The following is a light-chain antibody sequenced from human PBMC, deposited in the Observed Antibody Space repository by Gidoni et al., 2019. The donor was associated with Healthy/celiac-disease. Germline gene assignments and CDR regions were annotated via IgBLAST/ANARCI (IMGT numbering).Light chain of an antibody. CDR1: QSVSSN. Sequence: QSVSSNLAWYQQKPGQAPRLLIYGASTRATGIPARFSGSGSGPEFTLTISSLQSEDFAVYYCQQYNNWPPSWTFXQXTKVEIK. CDR2: GAS. CDR3: QQYNNWPPSWT. J-gene: IGKJ1*01. V-gene: IGKV3-15*01.